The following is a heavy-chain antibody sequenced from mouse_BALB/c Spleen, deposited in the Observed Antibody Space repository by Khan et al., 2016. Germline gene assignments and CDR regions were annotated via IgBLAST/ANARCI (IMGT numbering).Heavy chain of an antibody. V-gene: IGHV3-2*02. D-gene: IGHD2-4*01. Sequence: EVQLQESGPGLVKPSQSLSLTCTVTGYSITSDYAWNWIRQFPGNKLEWMGYISYSGSTSYNPSLKSRISITRDTSKNKFFLQLNSVTTEDTATYYCARFEITTVYYWGQGTTLTVSS. CDR2: ISYSGST. CDR1: GYSITSDYA. CDR3: ARFEITTVYY. J-gene: IGHJ2*01.